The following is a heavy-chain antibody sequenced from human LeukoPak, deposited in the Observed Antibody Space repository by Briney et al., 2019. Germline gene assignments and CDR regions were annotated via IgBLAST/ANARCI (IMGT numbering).Heavy chain of an antibody. J-gene: IGHJ6*02. CDR2: IYYSGST. CDR1: GGSISSYY. Sequence: ASETLSLTCTVSGGSISSYYWSWIRQPPGKGLEWIGYIYYSGSTNYNPSLKSRVTISVDTSKNQFSLKLSSVTAADTAVYYCAREDGYCSGGSCYRGMDVWGQGTTVTVSS. D-gene: IGHD2-15*01. V-gene: IGHV4-59*01. CDR3: AREDGYCSGGSCYRGMDV.